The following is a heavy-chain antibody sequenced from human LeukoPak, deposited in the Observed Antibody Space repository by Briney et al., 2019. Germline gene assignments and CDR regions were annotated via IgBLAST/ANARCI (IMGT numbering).Heavy chain of an antibody. CDR3: ARVGTMSLDY. D-gene: IGHD3-10*02. CDR1: GGSFSSYY. CDR2: INHSGST. J-gene: IGHJ4*02. Sequence: SETLSLTCAVYGGSFSSYYWSWIRQPPGKGLEWIGEINHSGSTNYNPSLKSRVTISVATSKNQFSLKLSSVTAADTAVYYCARVGTMSLDYWGQGTLVTVSS. V-gene: IGHV4-34*01.